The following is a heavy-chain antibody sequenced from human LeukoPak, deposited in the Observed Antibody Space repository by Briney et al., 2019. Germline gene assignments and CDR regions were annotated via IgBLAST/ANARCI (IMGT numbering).Heavy chain of an antibody. CDR2: MNPNSGDT. J-gene: IGHJ6*03. D-gene: IGHD4-17*01. V-gene: IGHV1-8*01. CDR1: GYTLTNHD. CDR3: ARAGGDYGDYYHYYYYMDV. Sequence: ASVKVSCKPSGYTLTNHDMNWVRQATGQGLEWMGWMNPNSGDTGYAQKFQGRVTMTRDTSINTAYMELSSLTSEDTAVYYCARAGGDYGDYYHYYYYMDVWGSGTTVTVSS.